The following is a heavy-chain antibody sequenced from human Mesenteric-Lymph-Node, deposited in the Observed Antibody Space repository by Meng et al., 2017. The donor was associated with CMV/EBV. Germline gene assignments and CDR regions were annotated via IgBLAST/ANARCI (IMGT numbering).Heavy chain of an antibody. CDR3: AREVAVVIAMGPHEDYYGMDV. V-gene: IGHV4-39*02. D-gene: IGHD2-21*01. CDR2: IYYSGST. Sequence: LRLSCTVSGGSISSSSYYWGWIRQPPGKGLEWIGSIYYSGSTYYNPSLKSRVTISVDTSKNQFSLKLSSVTAADTAVYYCAREVAVVIAMGPHEDYYGMDVWGQGTTVTVSS. CDR1: GGSISSSSYY. J-gene: IGHJ6*02.